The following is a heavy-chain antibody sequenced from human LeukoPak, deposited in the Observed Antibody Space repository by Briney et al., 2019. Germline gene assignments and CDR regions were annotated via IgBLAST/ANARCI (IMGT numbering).Heavy chain of an antibody. V-gene: IGHV3-30-3*01. Sequence: PPGGSLRLSCAASGFTFSSYAMHWVRQAPGKGLEWVAVISYDESNKYYAGSVKGRFTISRDNSKNTLYLQMNSLRAEDTAVYYCAKDPYYYDSSGRYYFDYWGQGTLVTVSS. J-gene: IGHJ4*02. D-gene: IGHD3-22*01. CDR2: ISYDESNK. CDR3: AKDPYYYDSSGRYYFDY. CDR1: GFTFSSYA.